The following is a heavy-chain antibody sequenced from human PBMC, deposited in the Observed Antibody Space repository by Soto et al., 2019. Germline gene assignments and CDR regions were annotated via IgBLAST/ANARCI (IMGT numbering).Heavy chain of an antibody. J-gene: IGHJ4*02. CDR1: GFTFGSYA. Sequence: EVQLLESGGGLEQPGGSLRLSCAASGFTFGSYAMSWVRQAQGRGLEWVSAISGTGDSTYYADSVRGRYTISRDNSKNTLYLQLNSLRAEDTAIYYCAKEVPATDYLDHWGQGALVSVSS. V-gene: IGHV3-23*01. CDR2: ISGTGDST. CDR3: AKEVPATDYLDH.